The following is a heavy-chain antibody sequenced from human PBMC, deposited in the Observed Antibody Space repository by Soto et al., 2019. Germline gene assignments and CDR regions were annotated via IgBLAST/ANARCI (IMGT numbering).Heavy chain of an antibody. Sequence: PSETLSLTCTVSGGSIISSNYYWAWIRQSPGKGLEWIGSVYYNGFTYYNPSLKSRVTISVDTSKNQFSLKLTSVTAADTAVYYRARRAYFCSGAWEFAHWGQGTLVTVSS. CDR3: ARRAYFCSGAWEFAH. J-gene: IGHJ4*02. CDR1: GGSIISSNYY. D-gene: IGHD2-15*01. CDR2: VYYNGFT. V-gene: IGHV4-39*01.